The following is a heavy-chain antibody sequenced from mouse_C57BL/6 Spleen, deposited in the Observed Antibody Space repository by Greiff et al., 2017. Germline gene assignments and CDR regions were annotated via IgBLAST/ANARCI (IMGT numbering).Heavy chain of an antibody. Sequence: EVKLMESGAELVRPGASVKLSCTASGFNIKDDYMHWVKQRPEQGLEWIGWIDPENGDTEYASKFQGKATITADTSSNTAYLQLSSLTSEDTAVYYCTLLYTWGQGALVTVSA. CDR2: IDPENGDT. V-gene: IGHV14-4*01. CDR3: TLLYT. CDR1: GFNIKDDY. J-gene: IGHJ3*01.